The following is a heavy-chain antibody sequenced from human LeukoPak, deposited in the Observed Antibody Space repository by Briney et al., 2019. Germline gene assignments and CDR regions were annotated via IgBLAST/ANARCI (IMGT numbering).Heavy chain of an antibody. D-gene: IGHD5-18*01. Sequence: ASVKVSCKASGYTFTGYYMHWVRQAPGQGLEWMGWINPNSGGTNYAQKFQGRVTMTRDTSISTAYMELSRLRSDDTAVYYCARDVSGSYGPPKHYYFDYWGQGTLVTVSS. CDR3: ARDVSGSYGPPKHYYFDY. CDR2: INPNSGGT. CDR1: GYTFTGYY. J-gene: IGHJ4*02. V-gene: IGHV1-2*02.